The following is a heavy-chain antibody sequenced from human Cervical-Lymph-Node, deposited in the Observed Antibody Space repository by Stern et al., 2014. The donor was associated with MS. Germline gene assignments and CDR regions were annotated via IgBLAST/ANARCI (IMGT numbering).Heavy chain of an antibody. D-gene: IGHD2-21*02. CDR2: IYYIGTT. CDR3: ARHGDTSFVY. J-gene: IGHJ4*02. CDR1: GGSIRNYY. V-gene: IGHV4-59*08. Sequence: QMQLVESGPGLVQPSETLSLTCTVSGGSIRNYYWSWIRQTPGKGLEWIWYIYYIGTTNYNPSLMSRVTISVDMSKNQFSLRLSSVSVADTAFYYCARHGDTSFVYWGQGTLVTISS.